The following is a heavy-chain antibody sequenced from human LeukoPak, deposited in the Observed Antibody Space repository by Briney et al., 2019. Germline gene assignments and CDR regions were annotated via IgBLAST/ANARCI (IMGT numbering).Heavy chain of an antibody. CDR2: IGAGGTFT. Sequence: GGSLRLSCTASGFTFSSYAMNWVRQAPGKGLEWVSGIGAGGTFTYYADSVKGRFTISRDNSRNTLYLQMNSLRAEDTAVYSCAKETDYNYIYYFDYWGQGTLVTVSS. CDR1: GFTFSSYA. CDR3: AKETDYNYIYYFDY. J-gene: IGHJ4*02. V-gene: IGHV3-23*01. D-gene: IGHD5-24*01.